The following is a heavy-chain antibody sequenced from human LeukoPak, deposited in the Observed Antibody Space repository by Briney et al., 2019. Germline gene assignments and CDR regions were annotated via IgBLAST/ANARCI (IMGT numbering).Heavy chain of an antibody. D-gene: IGHD3-9*01. CDR2: ISGSGGST. CDR3: AKDGNWAVRYFDWGFGD. V-gene: IGHV3-23*01. Sequence: PGGSLRLSCAASGFTFSSYAMSWVRQAPGKGLEWVSAISGSGGSTYYADSVKGRFTISRDNSKNTLYLQMNSLRAEDTAVYYCAKDGNWAVRYFDWGFGDWGQGTLVTVSS. CDR1: GFTFSSYA. J-gene: IGHJ4*02.